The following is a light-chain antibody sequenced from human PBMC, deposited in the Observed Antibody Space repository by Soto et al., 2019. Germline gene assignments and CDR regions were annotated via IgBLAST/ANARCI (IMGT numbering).Light chain of an antibody. V-gene: IGKV3-20*01. CDR2: GAS. J-gene: IGKJ4*01. CDR1: QSVDINF. Sequence: EIVLTQSPGTLSLSPGERATLSCKSSQSVDINFLAWYQQKRGQPPRLLIYGASSRATGIPDRFSGSGSGTDFTLTITRLEPEDCAVYYCQHFGGSSLTFGGGTSIEIK. CDR3: QHFGGSSLT.